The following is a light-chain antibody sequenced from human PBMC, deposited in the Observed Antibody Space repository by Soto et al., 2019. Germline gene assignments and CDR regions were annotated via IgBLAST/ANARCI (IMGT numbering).Light chain of an antibody. CDR3: SSYTTSSTLI. V-gene: IGLV2-14*03. CDR2: DVT. CDR1: SSDVGRYKL. Sequence: QSVLTQPASVSGSPGQSITISCTGTSSDVGRYKLVSWYQQHPGKAPKLVIYDVTNRPSGVSNRFSGSKSGNTASLTISGLQAEYEADYYCSSYTTSSTLIFGGGTKLTVL. J-gene: IGLJ2*01.